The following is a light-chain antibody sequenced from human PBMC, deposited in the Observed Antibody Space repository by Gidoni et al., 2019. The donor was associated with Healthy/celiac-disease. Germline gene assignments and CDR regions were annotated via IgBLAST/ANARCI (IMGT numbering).Light chain of an antibody. V-gene: IGKV3-20*01. CDR2: GAS. CDR3: QQYGSSPP. CDR1: PSVSSSY. J-gene: IGKJ4*01. Sequence: ELVLQQSPGTLSLSPGERATLSCRASPSVSSSYLAWYQQQPGQAPRLLIYGASSRATGIPDRFSGSGSGTDVTLTISRLEPEDFAVYYCQQYGSSPPFGGGTKVEIK.